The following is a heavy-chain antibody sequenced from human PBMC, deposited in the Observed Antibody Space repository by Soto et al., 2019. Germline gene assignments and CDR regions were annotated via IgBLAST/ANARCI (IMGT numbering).Heavy chain of an antibody. CDR1: GFTFSSYG. Sequence: GGSLRLSCAASGFTFSSYGMHWVRQAPGKGLEWVAVIWYDGSNKYYADSVKGRFTISRDNSKNTLYLQMNSLRAEDTAVYYCARDLPPPHPHSSGITYYYYYGMDVWGQGTTVTVSS. J-gene: IGHJ6*02. CDR2: IWYDGSNK. V-gene: IGHV3-33*01. D-gene: IGHD3-22*01. CDR3: ARDLPPPHPHSSGITYYYYYGMDV.